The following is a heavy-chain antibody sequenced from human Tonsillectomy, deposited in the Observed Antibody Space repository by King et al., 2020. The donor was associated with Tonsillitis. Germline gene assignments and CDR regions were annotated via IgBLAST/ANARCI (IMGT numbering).Heavy chain of an antibody. V-gene: IGHV3-33*08. CDR2: IWYDGSNK. CDR1: GFTFSSYG. Sequence: HVQLVESGGGVVQPGRSLRLSCTASGFTFSSYGMHWVRQAPGKGLEWVAGIWYDGSNKYYADSVKGRFTISRDNSKNTLYLQMNSLRAEDTAVYYCARDWEGYCSSTTCYEDNWFDPWGQGTLVTVSS. D-gene: IGHD2-2*01. CDR3: ARDWEGYCSSTTCYEDNWFDP. J-gene: IGHJ5*02.